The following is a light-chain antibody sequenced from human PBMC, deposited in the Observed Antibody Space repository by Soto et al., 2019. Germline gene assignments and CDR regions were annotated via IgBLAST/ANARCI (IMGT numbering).Light chain of an antibody. CDR3: QQYGSSRFT. CDR2: GAS. J-gene: IGKJ3*01. V-gene: IGKV3-20*01. CDR1: QSISSSY. Sequence: EIVLTQSPGTLSLSPGERATLSCRASQSISSSYLAWYQQTPGQAPRLLVYGASSRATGIPYRFSGSGSGTDFTLTISRLEPEDFAVYYCQQYGSSRFTFGPGTKVDIK.